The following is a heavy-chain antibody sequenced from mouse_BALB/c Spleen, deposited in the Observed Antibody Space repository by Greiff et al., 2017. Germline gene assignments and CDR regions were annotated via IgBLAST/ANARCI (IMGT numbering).Heavy chain of an antibody. CDR2: IWAGGST. Sequence: VMLVESGPGLVAPSQSLSITCSVSGFSLTSYGVHWVRQPPGKGLEWLGVIWAGGSTNYNSALMSRLSISKDNSKSQVFLKMNSLQTDDTAMYYCARDQGRTSWFAYWGQGTLVTVSA. J-gene: IGHJ3*01. CDR3: ARDQGRTSWFAY. CDR1: GFSLTSYG. V-gene: IGHV2-9*02.